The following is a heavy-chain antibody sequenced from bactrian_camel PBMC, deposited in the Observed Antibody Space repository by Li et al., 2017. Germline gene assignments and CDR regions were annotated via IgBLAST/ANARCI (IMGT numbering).Heavy chain of an antibody. D-gene: IGHD8*01. CDR2: IYTGDNSA. Sequence: VQLVESGGGSVQAGGSLKLSCAASLNPTRDYCLGWFRQAPGKEREGVALIYTGDNSAYYDDSVKGRFTISLDNAKNTVYLQMGSLRPGDSAMYYCAADSLRYRSVGGSNWNFAVNYEYWGQGTQVTVS. J-gene: IGHJ4*01. CDR3: AADSLRYRSVGGSNWNFAVNYEY. V-gene: IGHV3S40*01. CDR1: LNPTRDYC.